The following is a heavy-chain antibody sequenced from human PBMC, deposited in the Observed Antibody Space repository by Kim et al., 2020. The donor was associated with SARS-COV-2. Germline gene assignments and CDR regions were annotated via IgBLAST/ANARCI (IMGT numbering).Heavy chain of an antibody. CDR3: AKALLRGVNFYYYGMDV. Sequence: KGRFTHSREHSENTLYLQLNSLRPEDTAVYYCAKALLRGVNFYYYGMDVWGQGTTVTVSS. J-gene: IGHJ6*02. V-gene: IGHV3-30*02. D-gene: IGHD3-10*01.